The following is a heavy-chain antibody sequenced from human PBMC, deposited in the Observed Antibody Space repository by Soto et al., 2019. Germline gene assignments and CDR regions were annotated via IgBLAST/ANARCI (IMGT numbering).Heavy chain of an antibody. D-gene: IGHD3-10*01. J-gene: IGHJ5*02. CDR1: GGSLSSGCYA. CDR2: IFHAGNL. V-gene: IGHV4-30-2*01. CDR3: ASYGGIGGWFDP. Sequence: QLQLQESGSGLVKPSQTLSLTCTVSGGSLSSGCYAWIWIRQPPGKGLEWNGYIFHAGNLYYNPSLKSRVRMSVDTSKNQFSLELMSVTAADTATYFCASYGGIGGWFDPRGPGTLVTVSS.